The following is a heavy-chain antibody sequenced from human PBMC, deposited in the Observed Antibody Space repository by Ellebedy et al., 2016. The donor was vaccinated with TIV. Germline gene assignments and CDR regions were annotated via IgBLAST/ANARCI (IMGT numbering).Heavy chain of an antibody. CDR2: ISAYNGNT. D-gene: IGHD3-3*01. V-gene: IGHV1-18*04. Sequence: AASVKVSCKASGYTFTSNGISWVRQAPGQGLEWMGWISAYNGNTKYAQKLQGRVTMTTDTSTSSVYMELSRLRSDDTAVYYCATSFGITSSYDSWGQGTLVIVSS. J-gene: IGHJ4*02. CDR1: GYTFTSNG. CDR3: ATSFGITSSYDS.